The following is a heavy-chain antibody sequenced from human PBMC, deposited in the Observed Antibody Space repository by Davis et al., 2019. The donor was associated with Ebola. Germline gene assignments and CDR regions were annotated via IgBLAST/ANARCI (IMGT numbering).Heavy chain of an antibody. CDR3: ARDKWIQLWSEYYYYGMDV. Sequence: GGSLRLSCAASGFTFSSYGMHWVRQAPGKGLEWVAVISYDGSNKYYADSVKGRFTISRDNSKNTLYLQMNSLRAEDTAVYYCARDKWIQLWSEYYYYGMDVWGQGTTVTVSS. J-gene: IGHJ6*02. D-gene: IGHD5-18*01. V-gene: IGHV3-30*03. CDR2: ISYDGSNK. CDR1: GFTFSSYG.